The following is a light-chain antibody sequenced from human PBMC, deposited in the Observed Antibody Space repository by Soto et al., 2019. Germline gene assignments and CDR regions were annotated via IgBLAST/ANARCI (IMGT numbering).Light chain of an antibody. Sequence: DIQMTHSPSSVSASVGDRLTITCQASQDITNYLNWYQQKPGKAPKLLIYDASNLETGVPSRFSGSGSGTDFTFTISNLQPEDIATYYCQHYDNFPITFGQGTRLEIK. CDR2: DAS. J-gene: IGKJ5*01. CDR1: QDITNY. V-gene: IGKV1-33*01. CDR3: QHYDNFPIT.